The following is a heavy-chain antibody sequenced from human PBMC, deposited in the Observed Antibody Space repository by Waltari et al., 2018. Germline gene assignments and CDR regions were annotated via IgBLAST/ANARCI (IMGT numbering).Heavy chain of an antibody. CDR2: IYHSGST. D-gene: IGHD2-2*01. Sequence: QVQLQESGPGLVKPSGTLSLTCAVSGGSISSSNWWSWVRQPPGKGLEWIGEIYHSGSTTYNPSLKSRVTISVDKSKNQFSLKLSSVTAADTAVYYCARDGGIVVVPAPNYYYGMDVWGQGTTVTVSS. V-gene: IGHV4-4*02. CDR3: ARDGGIVVVPAPNYYYGMDV. J-gene: IGHJ6*02. CDR1: GGSISSSNW.